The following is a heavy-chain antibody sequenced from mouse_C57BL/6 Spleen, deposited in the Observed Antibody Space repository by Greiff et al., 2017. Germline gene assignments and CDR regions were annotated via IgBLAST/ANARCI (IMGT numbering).Heavy chain of an antibody. CDR3: ARGDYDVRYAMDY. CDR2: IYPGDGDT. D-gene: IGHD2-4*01. Sequence: QVQLKESGAELVKPGASVKISCKASGYAFSSYWMNWVKQRPGKGLEWIGQIYPGDGDTNYNGKFKGKATLTADKSSSTAYMQLSSLTSEDSAVYFCARGDYDVRYAMDYWGQGTSVTVSS. J-gene: IGHJ4*01. CDR1: GYAFSSYW. V-gene: IGHV1-80*01.